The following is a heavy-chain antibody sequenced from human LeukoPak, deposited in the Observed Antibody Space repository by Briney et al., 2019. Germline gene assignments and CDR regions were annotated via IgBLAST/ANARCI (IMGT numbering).Heavy chain of an antibody. CDR1: GFTFSSNY. Sequence: PGGSLRLSCAASGFTFSSNYMSWVRQAPGKGLEWVSVIYSGGSTYYSDSVKGRFTISRENSKNTLFLQMNSLRAEDTAVYYCARDRRYCSSTSCSLGDDAFDIWGQGTMVTVSS. J-gene: IGHJ3*02. V-gene: IGHV3-53*01. CDR3: ARDRRYCSSTSCSLGDDAFDI. CDR2: IYSGGST. D-gene: IGHD2-2*01.